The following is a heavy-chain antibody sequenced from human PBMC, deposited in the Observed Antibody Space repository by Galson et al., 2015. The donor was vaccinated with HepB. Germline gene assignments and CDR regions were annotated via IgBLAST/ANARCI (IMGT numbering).Heavy chain of an antibody. CDR1: GYNFIDYY. J-gene: IGHJ1*01. D-gene: IGHD2/OR15-2a*01. CDR3: FAEGVAVYGAPGSPPH. Sequence: SVKVSCKASGYNFIDYYLNWVRQAPGQGLEWIGRINSNSGGASYAQAFQGRVTMTRDTSITTAYMDLIGLTSGDTAVYYCFAEGVAVYGAPGSPPHWGQGTLVTVSP. V-gene: IGHV1-2*06. CDR2: INSNSGGA.